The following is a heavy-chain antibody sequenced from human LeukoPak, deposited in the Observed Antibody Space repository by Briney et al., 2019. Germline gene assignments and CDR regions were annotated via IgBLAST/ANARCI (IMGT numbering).Heavy chain of an antibody. Sequence: GGSLRLSCAASGFTFDKAWMTWVRQAPGKGLEWVGRIKSKIHGGTIDYAAPVKGRFTISRDDSKNTLYLQMNSLKTEDTAVYYCTTEYYYYYMDVWGKGTTVTISS. CDR3: TTEYYYYYMDV. J-gene: IGHJ6*03. V-gene: IGHV3-15*01. CDR1: GFTFDKAW. CDR2: IKSKIHGGTI.